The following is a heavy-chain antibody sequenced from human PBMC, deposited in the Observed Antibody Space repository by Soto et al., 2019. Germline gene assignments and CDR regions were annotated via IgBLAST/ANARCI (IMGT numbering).Heavy chain of an antibody. CDR2: INHSGST. J-gene: IGHJ5*02. D-gene: IGHD6-13*01. Sequence: SETLSLTCAVYGGSFSCYYWSWIRQPPGKGLEWIGEINHSGSTNYNPSLKSRVTISVDTSKNQFSLKLSSVTAADTAVYYCAREWEIAAAGTWFRPWGQGTLVTVS. CDR3: AREWEIAAAGTWFRP. V-gene: IGHV4-34*01. CDR1: GGSFSCYY.